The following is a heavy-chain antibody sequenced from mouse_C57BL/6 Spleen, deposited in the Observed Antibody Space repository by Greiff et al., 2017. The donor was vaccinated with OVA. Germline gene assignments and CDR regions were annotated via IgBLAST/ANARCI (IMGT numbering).Heavy chain of an antibody. V-gene: IGHV3-6*01. J-gene: IGHJ3*01. CDR2: ISYDGST. CDR3: ARAYYYGSSYFAY. D-gene: IGHD1-1*01. CDR1: GYSITSGYY. Sequence: EVKLMESGPGLVKPSQSLSLTCSVTGYSITSGYYWNWIRQFPGNKLEWMGYISYDGSTNYNPSLKNRISITRDTSKNQFFLKLNSVTTEDTATYYWARAYYYGSSYFAYWGQGTLVTVSA.